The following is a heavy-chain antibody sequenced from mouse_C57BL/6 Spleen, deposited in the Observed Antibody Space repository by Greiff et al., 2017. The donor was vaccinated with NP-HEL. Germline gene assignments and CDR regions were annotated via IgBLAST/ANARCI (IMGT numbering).Heavy chain of an antibody. CDR1: GYAFSSYW. J-gene: IGHJ2*01. CDR2: IYPGDGDT. V-gene: IGHV1-80*01. D-gene: IGHD2-1*01. CDR3: ARGIYGNYAFFYFDY. Sequence: QVQLQQSGAELVKPGASVKISCKASGYAFSSYWMNWVKQRPGKGLEWIGQIYPGDGDTNYNGKFKGKATLTADKSSSTAYMQLSSLTSEDSAVYFCARGIYGNYAFFYFDYWGQGTTLTVSS.